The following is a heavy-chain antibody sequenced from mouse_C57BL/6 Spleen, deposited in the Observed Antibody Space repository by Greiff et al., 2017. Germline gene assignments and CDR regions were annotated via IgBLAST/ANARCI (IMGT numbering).Heavy chain of an antibody. Sequence: EVMLVESGGDLVKPGGSLKLSCAASGFTFSSYGMSWVRQTPDKRLEWVATISSGGSYTYYPDSVKGRVTISRDNAKNTLYLQMSSLKSEDTAMYYCARQDGLWYFDVWGTGTTVTVSS. CDR2: ISSGGSYT. D-gene: IGHD2-3*01. J-gene: IGHJ1*03. V-gene: IGHV5-6*01. CDR1: GFTFSSYG. CDR3: ARQDGLWYFDV.